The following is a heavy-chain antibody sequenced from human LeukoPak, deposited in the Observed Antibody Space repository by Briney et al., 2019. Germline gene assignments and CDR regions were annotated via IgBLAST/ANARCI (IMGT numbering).Heavy chain of an antibody. J-gene: IGHJ4*02. Sequence: ASVKVSCKASGYTFTGYYMHWVRQAPGQGLEWMGWINPNSGGTNYAQKFQGRVTMTRDTSISTAYTELSRLRSDDTAVYYCATDILTGYYSGLDYWGQGTLVTVSS. CDR3: ATDILTGYYSGLDY. V-gene: IGHV1-2*02. CDR2: INPNSGGT. CDR1: GYTFTGYY. D-gene: IGHD3-9*01.